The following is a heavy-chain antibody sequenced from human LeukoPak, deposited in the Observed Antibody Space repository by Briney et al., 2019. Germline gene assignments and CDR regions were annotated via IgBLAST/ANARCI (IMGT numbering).Heavy chain of an antibody. J-gene: IGHJ4*02. D-gene: IGHD2-2*01. CDR2: ISGSGGST. CDR1: GFTFSSYA. CDR3: ARGPCSSTSCHGVDY. V-gene: IGHV3-23*01. Sequence: PGGSLRLSCAASGFTFSSYAMSWVRQAPGKGLEWVSAISGSGGSTYYADSVKGRFTISRDNSKNTLYLQMNSLRAEDTAVYYCARGPCSSTSCHGVDYWGQGTLVTVSS.